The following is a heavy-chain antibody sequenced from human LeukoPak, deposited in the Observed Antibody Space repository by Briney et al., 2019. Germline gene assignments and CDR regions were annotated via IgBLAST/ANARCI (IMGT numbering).Heavy chain of an antibody. CDR2: LIPMFGTA. CDR1: GGTFSSYA. J-gene: IGHJ3*02. D-gene: IGHD2-2*03. V-gene: IGHV1-69*06. Sequence: GASVKVSCKASGGTFSSYAISWVRQAPGQGLDWMGGLIPMFGTAYYAQKFQGRVTITADKATSTAYMELSSLRSEDTAVYYCARAADPLDIVVVPAAMFAFDIWGQGTMVTVSS. CDR3: ARAADPLDIVVVPAAMFAFDI.